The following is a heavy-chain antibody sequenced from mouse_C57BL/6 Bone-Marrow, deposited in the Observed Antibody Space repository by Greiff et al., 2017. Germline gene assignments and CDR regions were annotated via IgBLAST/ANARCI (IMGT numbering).Heavy chain of an antibody. CDR1: GYTFTGYW. CDR3: ARWGCAMDY. V-gene: IGHV1-9*01. Sequence: VQLQQSGAELMKPGASVKLSCKASGYTFTGYWIAWVKQRPGHGLEWIGEIFPGSGSTNYTEKFKGKATLTADTSSNTAYMQLSSLTAEDSAICYYARWGCAMDYWGQGTSVTVSS. J-gene: IGHJ4*01. CDR2: IFPGSGST.